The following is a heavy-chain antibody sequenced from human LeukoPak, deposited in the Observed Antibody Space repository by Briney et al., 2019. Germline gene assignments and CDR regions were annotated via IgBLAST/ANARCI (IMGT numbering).Heavy chain of an antibody. CDR2: ICSSDSLI. V-gene: IGHV3-48*03. J-gene: IGHJ4*02. Sequence: GGSLRLSCGASGFTFNSYEMNCVPEAPGEGREGVSYICSSDSLIYHADSGEVRFTISRDNDKKSLYLQMNSLRAEDTAVYYCASYSSNWHTFDYWGQGTLVTVSS. CDR3: ASYSSNWHTFDY. D-gene: IGHD6-13*01. CDR1: GFTFNSYE.